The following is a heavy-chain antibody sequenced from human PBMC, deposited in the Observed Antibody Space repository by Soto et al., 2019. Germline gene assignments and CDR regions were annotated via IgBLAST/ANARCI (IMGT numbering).Heavy chain of an antibody. V-gene: IGHV3-33*01. CDR1: GLIFSNYG. CDR3: ARDRYSYDSRAYQGVDWYFDL. D-gene: IGHD3-22*01. Sequence: GGSLRLSCAASGLIFSNYGMHWVRQAPGKGLEWVAVIWYDGSHESYADSVKGRFTISRDNSKNTLFLQMNSLRAEDTAVYYCARDRYSYDSRAYQGVDWYFDLWGRGTLVTVSS. CDR2: IWYDGSHE. J-gene: IGHJ2*01.